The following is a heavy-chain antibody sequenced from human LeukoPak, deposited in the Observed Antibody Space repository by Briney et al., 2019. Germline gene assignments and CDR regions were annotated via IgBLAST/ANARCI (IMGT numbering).Heavy chain of an antibody. V-gene: IGHV3-74*01. CDR1: GFTFSSYW. CDR3: ARVAGYSSSWPYYYYYGMDV. Sequence: GGSLRLSCAASGFTFSSYWMHWVRQAPGKGLVWVSRINSDGSSTSYADSVKGRFTISRDNAKNTLYLQMNSLRAEDTAVYYCARVAGYSSSWPYYYYYGMDVWGQGTTVTVS. D-gene: IGHD6-13*01. J-gene: IGHJ6*02. CDR2: INSDGSST.